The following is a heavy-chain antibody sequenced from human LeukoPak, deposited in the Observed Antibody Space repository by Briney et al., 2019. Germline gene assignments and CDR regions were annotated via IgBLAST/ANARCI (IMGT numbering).Heavy chain of an antibody. V-gene: IGHV3-7*01. CDR3: ARETTVTMLGFDY. D-gene: IGHD4-17*01. CDR2: IKQDGSEK. J-gene: IGHJ4*02. Sequence: GGSLRLSCAASGFTFSSYWMSWVRQAPGKGLEWVANIKQDGSEKYYVDSVKGRFTISRDNAKNSLYLQMNSLRAEDTAVYYCARETTVTMLGFDYWGQGTLVTVSS. CDR1: GFTFSSYW.